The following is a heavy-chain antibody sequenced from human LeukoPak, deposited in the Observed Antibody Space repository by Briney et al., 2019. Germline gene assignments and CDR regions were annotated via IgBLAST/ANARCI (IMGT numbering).Heavy chain of an antibody. D-gene: IGHD2-2*01. Sequence: GSSVKVSCKACGYTLTRYDINWVRQAPGQGLEGMGWISAYNGNTNYAQKLQGRVTMTTDTSTSTAYMELSSLRSEDTAVYYCARDGERRDCSSTSLLCSPYYYYYYMDVWGKRTTVTISS. CDR1: GYTLTRYD. CDR2: ISAYNGNT. J-gene: IGHJ6*03. CDR3: ARDGERRDCSSTSLLCSPYYYYYYMDV. V-gene: IGHV1-18*01.